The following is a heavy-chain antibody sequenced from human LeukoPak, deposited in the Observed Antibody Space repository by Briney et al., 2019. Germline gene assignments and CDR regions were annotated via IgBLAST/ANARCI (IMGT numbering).Heavy chain of an antibody. CDR3: ARERENYDSSGYFPLFDY. V-gene: IGHV4-30-4*08. J-gene: IGHJ4*02. Sequence: PSQTLSLTCTVSGGSISSGDYYWSWIRQPPGKGLEWIGYSYYSGSTYYNPSLKSRVTISVDTSKNQFSLKLSSVTAADTAVYYCARERENYDSSGYFPLFDYWGQGTLVTVSS. D-gene: IGHD3-22*01. CDR2: SYYSGST. CDR1: GGSISSGDYY.